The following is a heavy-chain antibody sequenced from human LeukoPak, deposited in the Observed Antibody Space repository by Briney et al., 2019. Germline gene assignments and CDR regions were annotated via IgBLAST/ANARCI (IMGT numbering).Heavy chain of an antibody. V-gene: IGHV3-21*06. D-gene: IGHD3-22*01. CDR2: ISSSGSHT. J-gene: IGHJ3*02. CDR1: GFTISPYS. CDR3: ARVDVDYYDSSSSDAFYI. Sequence: GGSLRLSCATSGFTISPYSMIWVRQAPGKGLEWVACISSSGSHTYYADSVKGRFIISRDNAKNSMSLHINSLRVEDTAMYFCARVDVDYYDSSSSDAFYIWGQGTRVTVSS.